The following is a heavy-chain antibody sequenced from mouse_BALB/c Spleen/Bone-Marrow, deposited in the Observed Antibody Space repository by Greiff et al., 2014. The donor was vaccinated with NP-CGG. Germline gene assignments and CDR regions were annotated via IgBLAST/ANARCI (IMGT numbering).Heavy chain of an antibody. CDR1: GYTLPSYW. V-gene: IGHV1-69*02. Sequence: QVQLQQPGAELGRPGASVKLSCKASGYTLPSYWINWVKQRPGQGLEWIGNIYPSDSYTNYNQKFKDKATLTVDKSSTTAYMQLSSPTSEDSAVYYCTRGGSSPYYFDYWGQGSTLTVSS. D-gene: IGHD1-1*01. J-gene: IGHJ2*01. CDR3: TRGGSSPYYFDY. CDR2: IYPSDSYT.